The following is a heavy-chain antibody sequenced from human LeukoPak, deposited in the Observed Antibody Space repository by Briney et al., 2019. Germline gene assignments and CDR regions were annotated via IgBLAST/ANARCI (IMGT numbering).Heavy chain of an antibody. V-gene: IGHV3-23*01. CDR2: ISGSGGST. CDR1: GSTFSSYG. J-gene: IGHJ4*02. Sequence: PGGSLRLSCAASGSTFSSYGMSWVRQDPGKGLEWVSAISGSGGSTYYADSVKGRFTISRDNAKNTLYLQMNSLRVEDTAVYYCAREPHDSSGYLFLHYFDYWGQGTLVTVSS. CDR3: AREPHDSSGYLFLHYFDY. D-gene: IGHD3-22*01.